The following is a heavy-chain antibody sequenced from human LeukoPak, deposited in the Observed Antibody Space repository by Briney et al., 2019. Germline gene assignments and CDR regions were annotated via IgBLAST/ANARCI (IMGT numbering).Heavy chain of an antibody. V-gene: IGHV3-30*02. CDR1: GFTFSSYG. Sequence: GGSLRLSCAASGFTFSSYGMHWVRQAPGKGLEWVAFIRYDGSNKYYADSVKGRFTISRDNSKNTLYLQMNSLRAEDTAVYYCAKEDCSSTSCRKGDAFDIWGQGTTVTVSS. CDR3: AKEDCSSTSCRKGDAFDI. J-gene: IGHJ3*02. CDR2: IRYDGSNK. D-gene: IGHD2-2*01.